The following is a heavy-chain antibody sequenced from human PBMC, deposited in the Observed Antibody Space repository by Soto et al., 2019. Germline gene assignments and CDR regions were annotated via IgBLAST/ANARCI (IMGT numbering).Heavy chain of an antibody. J-gene: IGHJ4*02. Sequence: SCAASGFTFSSYGMNWVRQSPGKGLEWVSSVTGSSSYIYYADSVKGRFTISRDNSENTLYLQMNSLRAEDTAVYYCARAVLPATAPFDYWGQGTLVTVSS. CDR1: GFTFSSYG. CDR3: ARAVLPATAPFDY. CDR2: VTGSSSYI. D-gene: IGHD2-2*01. V-gene: IGHV3-21*04.